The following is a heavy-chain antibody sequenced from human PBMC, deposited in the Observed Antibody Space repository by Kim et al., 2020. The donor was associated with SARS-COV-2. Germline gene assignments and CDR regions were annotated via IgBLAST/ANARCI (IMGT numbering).Heavy chain of an antibody. J-gene: IGHJ6*03. V-gene: IGHV1-18*01. D-gene: IGHD2-21*01. CDR3: ARDRAVVVIKPMDV. CDR2: ISAYNGNT. CDR1: GYTFTSYG. Sequence: ASVKVSCKASGYTFTSYGISWVRQAPGQGLEWMGWISAYNGNTNYAQKLHGRVTMTTDTSTSTAYMELRSLRSDDTAVYYCARDRAVVVIKPMDVWGKGTTVTVSS.